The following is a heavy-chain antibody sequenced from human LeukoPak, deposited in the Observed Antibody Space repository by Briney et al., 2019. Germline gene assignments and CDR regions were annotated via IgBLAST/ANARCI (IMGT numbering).Heavy chain of an antibody. CDR3: ARAPAYCGGDCYFY. CDR1: GYTFTSYG. D-gene: IGHD2-21*02. CDR2: ISAYNGNT. J-gene: IGHJ4*02. V-gene: IGHV1-18*01. Sequence: ASVKVSCKASGYTFTSYGISWVRQAPGQGLEWMGWISAYNGNTNYAQKLQGRVTMTTDTSTSTAYMELSRLRSDDTAVYYCARAPAYCGGDCYFYWGQGTLVTVSS.